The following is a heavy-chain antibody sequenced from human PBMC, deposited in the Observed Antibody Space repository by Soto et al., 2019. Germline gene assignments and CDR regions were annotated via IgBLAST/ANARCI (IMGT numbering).Heavy chain of an antibody. Sequence: ASVKVSCKVSGHTLSDFSMHWVRRAPGRGLEWMGGFDPEDGDPIYAQNFQGRVTMTEDSSTDTAYMELSSLGSEDTAMYYCATDLLTAVAGEEGYWGQGTLVTVSS. CDR2: FDPEDGDP. D-gene: IGHD6-19*01. CDR3: ATDLLTAVAGEEGY. J-gene: IGHJ4*02. CDR1: GHTLSDFS. V-gene: IGHV1-24*01.